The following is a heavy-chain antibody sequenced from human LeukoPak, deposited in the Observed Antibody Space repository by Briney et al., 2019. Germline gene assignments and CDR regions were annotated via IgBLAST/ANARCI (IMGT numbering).Heavy chain of an antibody. V-gene: IGHV3-74*01. Sequence: GGSLRLSCAASGFTFSSYWMHWVRHAPGKGLVWVSRITGDGSGANYADSVKGRFTISRDNAKNTLYLQMNSLRAEDTAVYYCARFAVTTAGDYWGQGTLVTVSS. CDR2: ITGDGSGA. CDR3: ARFAVTTAGDY. CDR1: GFTFSSYW. J-gene: IGHJ4*02. D-gene: IGHD1-1*01.